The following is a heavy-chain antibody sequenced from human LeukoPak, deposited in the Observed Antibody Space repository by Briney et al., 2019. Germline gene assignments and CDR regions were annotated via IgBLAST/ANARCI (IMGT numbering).Heavy chain of an antibody. CDR3: VTGRATGASDAFDI. J-gene: IGHJ3*02. V-gene: IGHV1-69-2*01. D-gene: IGHD5-24*01. Sequence: ASVKISCKASGYTFTDYYMHWVQQAPGKGLEWMGRVDPEDGETIYAEKFQGRVTITADTSTDTAYMELSSLRSEDTAVYYCVTGRATGASDAFDIWGQGTMVTVSS. CDR1: GYTFTDYY. CDR2: VDPEDGET.